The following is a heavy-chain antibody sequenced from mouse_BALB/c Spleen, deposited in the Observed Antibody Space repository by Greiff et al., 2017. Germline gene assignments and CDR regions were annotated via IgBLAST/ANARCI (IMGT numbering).Heavy chain of an antibody. CDR3: ARWNDGYYDYAMDY. CDR2: ISYSGST. Sequence: EVKLMESGPGLVKPSQSLSLTCTVTGYSITSDYAWNWIRQFPGNKLEWMGYISYSGSTSYNPSLKSRISITRDTSKNQFFLQLNSVTTEDTATYYCARWNDGYYDYAMDYWGQGTSVTVSS. V-gene: IGHV3-2*02. CDR1: GYSITSDYA. J-gene: IGHJ4*01. D-gene: IGHD2-3*01.